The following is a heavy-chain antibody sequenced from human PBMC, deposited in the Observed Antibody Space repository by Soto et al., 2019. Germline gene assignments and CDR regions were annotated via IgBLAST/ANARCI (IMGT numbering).Heavy chain of an antibody. V-gene: IGHV4-31*03. CDR2: IYYSGST. J-gene: IGHJ5*02. CDR1: GGSISSGGYY. CDR3: ARARIMITFGGVIDHNWFDP. D-gene: IGHD3-16*02. Sequence: SETLSLTCTVSGGSISSGGYYWSWIRQHPGKGLEWIGYIYYSGSTYYNPSLKSRVTISVDTSKNQFSLKLSSVTAAETAVYYCARARIMITFGGVIDHNWFDPWGQGTLVTVSS.